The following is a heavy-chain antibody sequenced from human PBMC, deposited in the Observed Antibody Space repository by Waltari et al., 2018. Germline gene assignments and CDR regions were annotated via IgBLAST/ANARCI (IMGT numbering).Heavy chain of an antibody. CDR3: HSYQWWEFHRALDY. Sequence: EVQLVESGGGLVKPGGSLRLSCAASGFTFSNAWMSWVRQAPGKGLEWVGRIKSKTDGGTTDYAAPVKGRFTISRDDSKNTLYLQMNSLKTEDTAVYYCHSYQWWEFHRALDYWGQGTLVTVSS. V-gene: IGHV3-15*01. CDR1: GFTFSNAW. CDR2: IKSKTDGGTT. J-gene: IGHJ4*02. D-gene: IGHD2-15*01.